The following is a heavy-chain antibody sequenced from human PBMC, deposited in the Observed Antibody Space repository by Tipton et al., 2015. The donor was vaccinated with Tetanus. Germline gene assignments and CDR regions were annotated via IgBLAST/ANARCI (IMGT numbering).Heavy chain of an antibody. D-gene: IGHD6-6*01. V-gene: IGHV3-30-3*01. CDR1: GFTFSSYA. CDR3: ARDSIFRFWGGLYSSSSDYYYYYGMDV. CDR2: ISYDGSNK. J-gene: IGHJ6*02. Sequence: SLRLSCAASGFTFSSYAMHWVRQAPGKGLEWVAVISYDGSNKYYADSVKGRFTISRDNSKNTLYLQMNSLRAEDTAVYYCARDSIFRFWGGLYSSSSDYYYYYGMDVWGQGTTVTVSS.